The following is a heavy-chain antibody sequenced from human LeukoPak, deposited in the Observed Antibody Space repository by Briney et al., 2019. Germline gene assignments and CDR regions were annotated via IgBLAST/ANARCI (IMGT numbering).Heavy chain of an antibody. V-gene: IGHV3-13*01. CDR2: IGTGDDT. J-gene: IGHJ6*02. Sequence: GGSLRLSCAASGFTFSTYDMHWVRQVTGKGLEWVSAIGTGDDTYYLGSVKGRFTISRENAKNVLYLQMSSLRAEDTAVYYCTTDDYGMDVWGQGTTVTVSS. CDR3: TTDDYGMDV. CDR1: GFTFSTYD.